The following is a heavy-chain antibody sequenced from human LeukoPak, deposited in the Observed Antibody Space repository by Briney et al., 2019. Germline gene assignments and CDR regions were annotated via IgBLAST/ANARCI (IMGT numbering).Heavy chain of an antibody. Sequence: SETLSLTCTVSGGSISSINYFWTWVRQPPGKGLEWIGYIYYSGSAYYNPSLAGRVAISLDTSKNQFSLKLHSVTAADTAVYHCARDSYYDLLTGYYPYYYYGMDVWGQGTTVTVSS. CDR3: ARDSYYDLLTGYYPYYYYGMDV. J-gene: IGHJ6*02. V-gene: IGHV4-30-4*01. CDR1: GGSISSINYF. CDR2: IYYSGSA. D-gene: IGHD3-9*01.